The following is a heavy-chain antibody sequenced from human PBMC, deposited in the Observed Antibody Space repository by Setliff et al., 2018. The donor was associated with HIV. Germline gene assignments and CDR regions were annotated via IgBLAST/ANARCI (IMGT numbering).Heavy chain of an antibody. J-gene: IGHJ5*02. CDR1: NGSISSGTFY. D-gene: IGHD6-13*01. CDR2: INTSGST. V-gene: IGHV4-61*02. Sequence: SETLSLTCTVSNGSISSGTFYWNWIRQPAGKGLEWIGRINTSGSTNYNPSLKSRVTISVDKSQNQFSLKLSSVTAADTAVYSCSRDFKRYNSPCRFDPWGQGTLVTVSS. CDR3: SRDFKRYNSPCRFDP.